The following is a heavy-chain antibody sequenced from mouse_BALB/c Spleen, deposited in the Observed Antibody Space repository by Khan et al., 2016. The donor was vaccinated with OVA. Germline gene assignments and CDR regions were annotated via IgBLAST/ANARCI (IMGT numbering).Heavy chain of an antibody. CDR1: GYTFTNYW. Sequence: VQLQQSGTVLARPGASVKMSCKGSGYTFTNYWMHWVKQRPGQGLEWIGVIYPGNSDTNYNQKFKGKAKLTAVTSTSTAYMELNSLTNEDSAVXYYTRNGFGNYESWDYWGQGTTLTVSS. D-gene: IGHD2-1*01. CDR3: TRNGFGNYESWDY. CDR2: IYPGNSDT. V-gene: IGHV1-5*01. J-gene: IGHJ2*01.